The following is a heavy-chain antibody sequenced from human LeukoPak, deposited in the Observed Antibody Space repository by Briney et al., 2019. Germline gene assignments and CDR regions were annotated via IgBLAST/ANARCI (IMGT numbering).Heavy chain of an antibody. CDR2: IYYSGST. D-gene: IGHD1-1*01. CDR1: GGSMNGDF. CDR3: ARQASCDTTRCNPFDY. J-gene: IGHJ4*02. Sequence: RASETLSLTCAVSGGSMNGDFWSWIRQPPGKGLEWMGYIYYSGSTNYNPSLKSRVSISIDTSKNQFSLILTSVTAADSAVYFCARQASCDTTRCNPFDYWGQGILVTVSS. V-gene: IGHV4-59*01.